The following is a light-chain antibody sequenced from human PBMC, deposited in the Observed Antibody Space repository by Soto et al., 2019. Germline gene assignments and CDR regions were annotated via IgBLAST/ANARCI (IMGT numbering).Light chain of an antibody. Sequence: EIVLTQSPSALSLSPGERATLSCRAIRSVSSSYLAWYQHKPGQAPRLLIYGASTRATGIPARFSGSGSGTDFTLTISRLEPEDFAVYYCQQYGSSPPIPFGQGTRLE. V-gene: IGKV3-20*01. CDR2: GAS. CDR1: RSVSSSY. J-gene: IGKJ5*01. CDR3: QQYGSSPPIP.